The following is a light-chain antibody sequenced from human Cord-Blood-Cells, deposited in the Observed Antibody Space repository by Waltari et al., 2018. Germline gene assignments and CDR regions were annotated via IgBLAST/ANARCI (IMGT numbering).Light chain of an antibody. CDR3: CSYAGSSTWV. J-gene: IGLJ3*02. Sequence: QSALTQPASVSGSPGQSITISCTGTSSDVGSYNLFSWYQQHPGKAPKLMIYEGSKXXXXXXXXXXXXXXXXXXXXTISGLQPEDEADYYCCSYAGSSTWVFGGGTKLTVL. CDR1: SSDVGSYNL. CDR2: EGS. V-gene: IGLV2-23*01.